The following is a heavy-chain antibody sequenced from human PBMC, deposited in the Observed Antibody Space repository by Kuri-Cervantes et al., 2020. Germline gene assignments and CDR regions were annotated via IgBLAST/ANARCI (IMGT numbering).Heavy chain of an antibody. Sequence: GESLKISCAASAFTFSMYAMSWVRQAPGKGLEWVSTVTSSGGDTYYADSVKGRFTISRDNSKNTLYMQMNNLRVEDTAVYYCARLAPQGVWGSYHPIDYWGQGTLVTVSS. V-gene: IGHV3-23*01. D-gene: IGHD3-16*02. CDR3: ARLAPQGVWGSYHPIDY. CDR1: AFTFSMYA. J-gene: IGHJ4*02. CDR2: VTSSGGDT.